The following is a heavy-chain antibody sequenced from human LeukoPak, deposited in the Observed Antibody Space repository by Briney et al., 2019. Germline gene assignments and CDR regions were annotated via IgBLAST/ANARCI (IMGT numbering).Heavy chain of an antibody. CDR3: ARDYGDY. CDR2: INHSGST. J-gene: IGHJ4*02. CDR1: GGSFSGYY. V-gene: IGHV4-34*01. Sequence: SETLSLTCAVYGGSFSGYYWSWFRQPPGKGLEWIGEINHSGSTNYNPSLKSRVTISVDTSKNQFSLKLSSVTAADTAVYYCARDYGDYWGQGTLVTVSS.